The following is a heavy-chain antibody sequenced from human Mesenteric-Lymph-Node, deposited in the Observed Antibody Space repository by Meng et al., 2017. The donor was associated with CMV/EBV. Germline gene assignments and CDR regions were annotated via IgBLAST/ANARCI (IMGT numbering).Heavy chain of an antibody. D-gene: IGHD3-16*01. CDR2: ISSSGSNV. J-gene: IGHJ4*02. V-gene: IGHV3-11*04. CDR3: ARGGSY. Sequence: GGSLRLSCVASGFTFSDYSMSWVRQAPGKGLEWISYISSSGSNVYYVDSVEGRFTISRDNAKNSLYLQMNSLRAEDTAVYYCARGGSYWGQGTLVTVSS. CDR1: GFTFSDYS.